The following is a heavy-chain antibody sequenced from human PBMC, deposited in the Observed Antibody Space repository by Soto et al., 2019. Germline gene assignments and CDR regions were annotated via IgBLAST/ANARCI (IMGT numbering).Heavy chain of an antibody. CDR3: ARAPLIVATTYFDY. Sequence: PSETLSLTCTVSGGSISSGDYYWSWIRQPPGKGLEWIGYIYYSGSTYYNPSLKSRVTISVDTSKNQFSLKLSSVTAADTAAYYCARAPLIVATTYFDYWGQGTLVTVSS. D-gene: IGHD5-12*01. V-gene: IGHV4-30-4*01. J-gene: IGHJ4*02. CDR2: IYYSGST. CDR1: GGSISSGDYY.